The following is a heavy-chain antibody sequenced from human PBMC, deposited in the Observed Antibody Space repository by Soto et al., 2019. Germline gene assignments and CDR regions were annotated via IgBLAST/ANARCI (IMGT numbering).Heavy chain of an antibody. CDR2: IYYSGST. Sequence: SETLSLTCTVSGGSISSYYWSWIRQPPGKGLEWIGYIYYSGSTNYNPSLKSRVTISVDTSKNQFSLKLSSVTAADTAVYYCARVVMITFGGVIVWDWGQGTLVTVSS. D-gene: IGHD3-16*02. V-gene: IGHV4-59*01. J-gene: IGHJ4*02. CDR3: ARVVMITFGGVIVWD. CDR1: GGSISSYY.